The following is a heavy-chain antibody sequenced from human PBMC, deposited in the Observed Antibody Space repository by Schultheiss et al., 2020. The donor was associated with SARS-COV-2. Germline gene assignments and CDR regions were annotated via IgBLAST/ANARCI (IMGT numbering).Heavy chain of an antibody. V-gene: IGHV4-31*03. D-gene: IGHD1-1*01. CDR3: ARDSSLYYYGMDV. J-gene: IGHJ6*02. Sequence: SQTLSLTCTVSGGSISSGGYFWTWIRQRPGKGLEWIGYISYSGSTYYNPSLKSRVTISVDTSKNQFSLKLSSVTAADTAVYYCARDSSLYYYGMDVWGQGTTVTVSS. CDR2: ISYSGST. CDR1: GGSISSGGYF.